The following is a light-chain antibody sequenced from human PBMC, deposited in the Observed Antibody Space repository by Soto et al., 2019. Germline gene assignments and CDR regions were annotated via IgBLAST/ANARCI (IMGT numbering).Light chain of an antibody. J-gene: IGLJ2*01. V-gene: IGLV2-23*01. CDR1: SSDVGGSGL. CDR3: CSYAGRSTWDVV. CDR2: EGF. Sequence: VLTPPASLSGSPGQSITISCTGTSSDVGGSGLVSWYQFHPGKAPKLLIFEGFKRPSGISNRFSGSKSGSTASLTISGLQAEDEADYYCCSYAGRSTWDVVFGGGTKLTVL.